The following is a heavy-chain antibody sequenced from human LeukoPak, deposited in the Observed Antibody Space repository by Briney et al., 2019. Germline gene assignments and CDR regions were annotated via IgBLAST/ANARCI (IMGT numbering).Heavy chain of an antibody. V-gene: IGHV4-39*01. Sequence: SETLSLTCTVSGGSISSSSYYWGWIRQPPGKGLEWIGSIYYSGSTYYNPSLKSRVTISVDTSKNQFSLKLSSVTAADTAVYYCASPRYCSSTSCPNWFDPWGQGTLVTVSS. J-gene: IGHJ5*02. CDR3: ASPRYCSSTSCPNWFDP. CDR2: IYYSGST. D-gene: IGHD2-2*01. CDR1: GGSISSSSYY.